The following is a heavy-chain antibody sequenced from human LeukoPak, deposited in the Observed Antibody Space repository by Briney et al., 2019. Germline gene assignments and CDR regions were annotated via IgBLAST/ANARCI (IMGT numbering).Heavy chain of an antibody. CDR1: GGSISGTNW. J-gene: IGHJ4*02. CDR2: ISLAGQT. D-gene: IGHD1-26*01. V-gene: IGHV4/OR15-8*02. CDR3: SRESGPFCPFGY. Sequence: SQTLSLTCGVSGGSISGTNWWSWVRQPPGQGLEWIGEISLAGQTNYNPSLNGRVTMSLDKSSNQLSLHLTSVTAADTATYYCSRESGPFCPFGYWGQGTLVIVSS.